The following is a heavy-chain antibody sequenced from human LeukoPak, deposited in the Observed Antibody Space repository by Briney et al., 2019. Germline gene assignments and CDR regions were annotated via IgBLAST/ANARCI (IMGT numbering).Heavy chain of an antibody. J-gene: IGHJ6*03. CDR3: AKDLRVEVRGVTSHYYYYYYMDV. Sequence: GGSLRLSCAASGFTFSSYGMHWVRQAPGKGLEWVAFIRYDGSNKYYADSVKGRFTISRDNSKNTLYLQMNSLKAEDTAVYYCAKDLRVEVRGVTSHYYYYYYMDVWGKGTTVTISS. D-gene: IGHD3-10*01. CDR2: IRYDGSNK. CDR1: GFTFSSYG. V-gene: IGHV3-30*02.